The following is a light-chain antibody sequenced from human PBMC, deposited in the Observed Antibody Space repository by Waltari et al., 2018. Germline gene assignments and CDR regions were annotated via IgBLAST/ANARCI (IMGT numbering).Light chain of an antibody. V-gene: IGLV3-21*04. J-gene: IGLJ3*02. CDR2: SDT. CDR3: QVWDSNNDHAFWV. Sequence: SYVLTQPPSVSVAPGETASIDCGGHDIGIRSVPWYQQKPGQAPVLVIYSDTDRPSGIPERFSGSNSGNTATLTISRVEAGDEADYYCQVWDSNNDHAFWVFGGGTNLTVL. CDR1: DIGIRS.